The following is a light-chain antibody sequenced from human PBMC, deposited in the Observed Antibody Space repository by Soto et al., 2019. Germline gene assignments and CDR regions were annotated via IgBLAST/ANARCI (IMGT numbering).Light chain of an antibody. CDR2: AAY. Sequence: DIQMTQSPSSLSASVGDRVTITCRASQSNSSYLNWYQQESGKAPKLLIFAAYNLQSGVPSRFSGSGSGTDFTLTISSLQPEDFATYYCQQSYSSPQYTFGGGTRAEIK. V-gene: IGKV1-39*01. CDR1: QSNSSY. J-gene: IGKJ4*01. CDR3: QQSYSSPQYT.